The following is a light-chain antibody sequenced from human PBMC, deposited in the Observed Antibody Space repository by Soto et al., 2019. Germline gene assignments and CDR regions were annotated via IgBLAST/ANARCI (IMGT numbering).Light chain of an antibody. Sequence: VVMAQSPATLAGSSGEGVTLSCRASQGIGDTLAWYQHKPGQTPRLLISGASTGATGIPARFSGSGSGTGFTLTISSLQSEDCAIYYCQQYHTWPITFGGGTKVDIK. CDR3: QQYHTWPIT. V-gene: IGKV3-15*01. CDR2: GAS. J-gene: IGKJ4*01. CDR1: QGIGDT.